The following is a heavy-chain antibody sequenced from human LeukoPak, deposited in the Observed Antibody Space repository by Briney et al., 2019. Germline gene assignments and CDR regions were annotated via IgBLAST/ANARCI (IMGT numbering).Heavy chain of an antibody. D-gene: IGHD2-2*01. V-gene: IGHV1-2*02. Sequence: ASVKVSRKASGYTFTGYYMHWVRQAPGQGLEWMGWINPNSGGTNYAQRFQGRVTMTRDTSISTAYMEPSRLRSDDTAVYYCARGSSISRGTAFDIWGQGTMVTVSS. J-gene: IGHJ3*02. CDR1: GYTFTGYY. CDR3: ARGSSISRGTAFDI. CDR2: INPNSGGT.